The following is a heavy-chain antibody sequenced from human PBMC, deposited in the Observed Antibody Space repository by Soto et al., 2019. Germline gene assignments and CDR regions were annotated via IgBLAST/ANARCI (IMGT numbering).Heavy chain of an antibody. CDR1: GVTFSSYA. CDR2: IIPIFGTA. D-gene: IGHD3-3*01. Sequence: SVKVSCKASGVTFSSYAISWVRQAPGQGLEWMGGIIPIFGTANYAQKFQGRVTITADESTSTAYLELSSLRSEDTAVYYCARGTLTIFGVSDAFDIWGQGTMVTVSS. J-gene: IGHJ3*02. CDR3: ARGTLTIFGVSDAFDI. V-gene: IGHV1-69*13.